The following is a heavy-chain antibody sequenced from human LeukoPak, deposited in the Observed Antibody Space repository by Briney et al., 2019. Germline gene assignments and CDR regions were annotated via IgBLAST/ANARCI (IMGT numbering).Heavy chain of an antibody. CDR1: GFTLDDYG. D-gene: IGHD4-17*01. CDR2: INWNGGST. J-gene: IGHJ4*02. Sequence: GGSLRLSCAASGFTLDDYGMSWVRHAPGKGLEWVSGINWNGGSTGYADSVKGRFTISRDNAKNSLYLQMNSLRAEDTALYYCARAGGDYGDGYAYFDYWGQGTLVTVSS. CDR3: ARAGGDYGDGYAYFDY. V-gene: IGHV3-20*04.